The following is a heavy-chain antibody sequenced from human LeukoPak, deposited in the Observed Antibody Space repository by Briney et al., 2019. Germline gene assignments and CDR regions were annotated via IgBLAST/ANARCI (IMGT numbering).Heavy chain of an antibody. CDR1: GGSISSYY. D-gene: IGHD3-10*01. CDR3: ARMDYYGSRGFDY. V-gene: IGHV4-59*01. CDR2: IYYSGST. J-gene: IGHJ4*02. Sequence: SSETLSLTCTVSGGSISSYYWSWIRQPSGKGLEWIGYIYYSGSTNYNPSLKSRVTISVDTSKNQFSLKLSSVTAADTAVYYCARMDYYGSRGFDYWGQGTLVTVSS.